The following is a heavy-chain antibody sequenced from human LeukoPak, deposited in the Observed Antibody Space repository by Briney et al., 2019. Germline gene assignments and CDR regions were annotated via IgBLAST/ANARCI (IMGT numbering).Heavy chain of an antibody. J-gene: IGHJ3*02. V-gene: IGHV4-59*01. CDR2: IYYTGST. CDR1: GGSISTYY. CDR3: ARLGAFDI. Sequence: SETLSLTCTVSGGSISTYYWSWIRQPPGKGLEWIGYIYYTGSTSYNPSLKSRVTMSLDASKNQFSLELNSVTPADTAVYYCARLGAFDIWGQGTMVTVSS.